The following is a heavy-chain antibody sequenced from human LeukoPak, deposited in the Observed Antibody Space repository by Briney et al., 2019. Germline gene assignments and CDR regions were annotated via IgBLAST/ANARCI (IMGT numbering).Heavy chain of an antibody. J-gene: IGHJ4*02. V-gene: IGHV3-53*04. CDR2: IFSGRNT. CDR1: GFTVCSIY. D-gene: IGHD5-18*01. CDR3: ARVGPGYAYVYGAPYYFDS. Sequence: RGTLRLSSAASGFTVCSIYMSWVPQAPGQGVEWVSLIFSGRNTYYADSVQGRFTASRHNSGNTLYLQMNSLRAEDTAGYYCARVGPGYAYVYGAPYYFDSWGQGTLVTVSS.